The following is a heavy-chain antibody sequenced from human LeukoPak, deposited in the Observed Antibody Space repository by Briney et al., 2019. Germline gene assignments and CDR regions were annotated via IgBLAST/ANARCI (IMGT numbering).Heavy chain of an antibody. J-gene: IGHJ4*02. CDR1: GSSFSGYA. V-gene: IGHV3-30-3*01. CDR3: ARGSPPDN. CDR2: MSYDGSNS. Sequence: PGGSLRLSCAASGSSFSGYAMYWVRQAPGKGPEWVAVMSYDGSNSYYVDSVKGRFTISRDDSKNTLYLQMSSLRPEDTAVYYCARGSPPDNWGQGTLVTVSS.